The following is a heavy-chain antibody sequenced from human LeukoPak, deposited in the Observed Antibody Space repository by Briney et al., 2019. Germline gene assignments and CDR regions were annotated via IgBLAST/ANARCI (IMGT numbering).Heavy chain of an antibody. CDR1: GGSISSYY. V-gene: IGHV4-59*01. J-gene: IGHJ4*02. Sequence: SETLSLTCTVSGGSISSYYWSWIRQPPGKGLEWIGYIYYSGSTNYNPSLKSRVTISVDTSKNQFSLKLSSVTAADTAVYYCARDTTIFGPPADWGQGTLVTVSS. CDR3: ARDTTIFGPPAD. D-gene: IGHD3-3*01. CDR2: IYYSGST.